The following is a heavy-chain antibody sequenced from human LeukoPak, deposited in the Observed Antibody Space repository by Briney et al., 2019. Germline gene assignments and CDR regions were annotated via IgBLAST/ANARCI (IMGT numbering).Heavy chain of an antibody. CDR3: AKTMGAIDHDY. CDR2: ISGSGGST. D-gene: IGHD1-26*01. CDR1: GFTFSSYA. Sequence: GGSLRLSCAASGFTFSSYAMSWVRQAPGKGLEWVSAISGSGGSTYYADSVKGRFTVSRDNSRNTLYLQMNSLRAEDTAVYYCAKTMGAIDHDYWGQGTLVTVSS. J-gene: IGHJ4*02. V-gene: IGHV3-23*01.